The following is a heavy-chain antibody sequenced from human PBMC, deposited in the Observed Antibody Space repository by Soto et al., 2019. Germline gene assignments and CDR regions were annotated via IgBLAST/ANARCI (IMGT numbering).Heavy chain of an antibody. CDR1: GYSFLNYW. Sequence: GESLKISCKTSGYSFLNYWIGWVRQIPGKGLEWMGIIYPGDSDARYSPSFQGQVTISADKSISTVYLQWSSLKASDTAMYYCARHSVDTSMTASFDYWGQRIQVTVSS. CDR3: ARHSVDTSMTASFDY. CDR2: IYPGDSDA. D-gene: IGHD5-18*01. J-gene: IGHJ4*02. V-gene: IGHV5-51*01.